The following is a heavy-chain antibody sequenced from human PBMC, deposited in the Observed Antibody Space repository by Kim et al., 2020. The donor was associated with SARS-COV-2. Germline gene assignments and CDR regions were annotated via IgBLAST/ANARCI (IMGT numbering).Heavy chain of an antibody. D-gene: IGHD6-13*01. CDR1: GGSISSRSYY. CDR2: FYYTGTT. J-gene: IGHJ6*02. CDR3: ARPIAAAGTSFYYYGMDA. V-gene: IGHV4-39*01. Sequence: SETLSLTCTVSGGSISSRSYYWGWIRQPPGKGLEWIGSFYYTGTTYYNPSLKSRVTISVDSSENQFSLKLTSVTAADTAVYYCARPIAAAGTSFYYYGMDASPQAPSLTVS.